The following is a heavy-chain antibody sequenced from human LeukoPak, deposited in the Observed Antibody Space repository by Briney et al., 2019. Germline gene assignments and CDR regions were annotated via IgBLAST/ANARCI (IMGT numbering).Heavy chain of an antibody. J-gene: IGHJ4*02. Sequence: GGSLRLSCEASGFTFITYAMSWVRQAPGKGLEWVSAISGSGGSSYYADSVKGRFTISRDNSKNTLYLQMNSRRAEDTAVYYCAKTRLFSLLDYWGQGTLVTVSS. V-gene: IGHV3-23*01. CDR2: ISGSGGSS. CDR1: GFTFITYA. D-gene: IGHD2/OR15-2a*01. CDR3: AKTRLFSLLDY.